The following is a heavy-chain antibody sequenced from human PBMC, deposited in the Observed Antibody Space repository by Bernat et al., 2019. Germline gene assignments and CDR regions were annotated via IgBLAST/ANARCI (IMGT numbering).Heavy chain of an antibody. D-gene: IGHD5-12*01. CDR1: GFTFSSYA. J-gene: IGHJ4*03. CDR3: VKYLMENIGATEVWGHY. CDR2: ISSNGGST. V-gene: IGHV3-64D*06. Sequence: EVQLVESGGGLVQPGGSLRLSCSASGFTFSSYAMPWVRQAPGKGLEYVSAISSNGGSTYYADAVKGRFTISRDNSKNTLYLQVSSMRAGDTAVYYCVKYLMENIGATEVWGHYWRQGTLVTVSS.